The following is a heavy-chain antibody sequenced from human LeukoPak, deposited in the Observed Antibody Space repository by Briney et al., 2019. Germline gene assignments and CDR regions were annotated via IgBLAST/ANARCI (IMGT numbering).Heavy chain of an antibody. CDR2: ISYDGSNK. D-gene: IGHD6-13*01. Sequence: PGGSLRLSCAASGFTFSSYGMHWVRQAPGKGLEWVAVISYDGSNKYYADSVKGRFTISRDNSKNTLYLQMNSLRAEDTAVYYCAKLLTAAGFFDYWGQGTLVTVSS. J-gene: IGHJ4*02. V-gene: IGHV3-30*18. CDR3: AKLLTAAGFFDY. CDR1: GFTFSSYG.